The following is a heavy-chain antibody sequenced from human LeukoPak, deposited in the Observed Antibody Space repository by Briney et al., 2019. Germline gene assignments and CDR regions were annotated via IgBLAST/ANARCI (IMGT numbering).Heavy chain of an antibody. CDR2: ISSSSSTI. CDR3: ARDPMIVVVTYFDY. D-gene: IGHD3-22*01. Sequence: TGGSLRLSCAASGFTFSSYSMNWVRQAPGKGLEWVSYISSSSSTIYYADSVKGRFTISRGNAKNSLYLQMNSLRAEDTAVYYCARDPMIVVVTYFDYWGQGTLVTVSS. V-gene: IGHV3-48*01. CDR1: GFTFSSYS. J-gene: IGHJ4*02.